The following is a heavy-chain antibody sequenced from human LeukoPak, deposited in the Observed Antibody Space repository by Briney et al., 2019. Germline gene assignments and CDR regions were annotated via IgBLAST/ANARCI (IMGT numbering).Heavy chain of an antibody. CDR1: GGTFSGYA. D-gene: IGHD3-10*01. CDR3: ARAVATMVRGVMGY. V-gene: IGHV1-46*01. Sequence: ASVKVSCKASGGTFSGYAISWVRQAPRQGLEWMGIINPSGGSTNYAQKFQGRVTMTRDTSTSTVYMELSSLRSEDTAVYYCARAVATMVRGVMGYWGQGTLVTVSS. CDR2: INPSGGST. J-gene: IGHJ4*02.